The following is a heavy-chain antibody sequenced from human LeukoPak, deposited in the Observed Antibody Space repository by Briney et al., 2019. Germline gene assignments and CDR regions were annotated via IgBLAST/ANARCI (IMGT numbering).Heavy chain of an antibody. CDR1: GFTVSSNY. CDR3: ARDGPRELGHYYYYYGMDV. CDR2: IYSGGST. D-gene: IGHD7-27*01. Sequence: GGSLRLSCAASGFTVSSNYMSWVRQAPGKGLEWVSVIYSGGSTYYADSVKGRFTISRDNSKNTLYLQMNSLRAEDTAVYYCARDGPRELGHYYYYYGMDVWGQGTTVTVSS. V-gene: IGHV3-66*01. J-gene: IGHJ6*02.